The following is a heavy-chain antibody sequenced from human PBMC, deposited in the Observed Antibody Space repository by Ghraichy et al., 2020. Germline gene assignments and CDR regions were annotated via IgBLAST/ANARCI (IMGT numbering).Heavy chain of an antibody. J-gene: IGHJ6*02. D-gene: IGHD3-10*01. CDR3: AKGRGGNYGSGSYYPYDYDGMDV. V-gene: IGHV3-23*01. CDR1: GFTFSSCA. Sequence: GGSLRLSCAASGFTFSSCAMSWVRQAPGRGLEWVSAISGSGGSTYYADSVKGRFTISRDNTKNTLYLQMNSLRAEDTAVYYCAKGRGGNYGSGSYYPYDYDGMDVWGQGTTITVSS. CDR2: ISGSGGST.